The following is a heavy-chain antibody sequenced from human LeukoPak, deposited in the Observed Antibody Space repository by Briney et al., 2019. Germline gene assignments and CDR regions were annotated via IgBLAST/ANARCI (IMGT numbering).Heavy chain of an antibody. D-gene: IGHD3-3*01. CDR2: INPNSGGT. J-gene: IGHJ5*02. Sequence: ASVKVSCKASGYTFTGYYLHWVRQAPAQGLEWMGWINPNSGGTNYAQKFQGRVTMTRDTSISTAYMELSRLRSDDTAVYYCARGQLYYDFWCGPNWFDPWGQGTLVTVSS. CDR3: ARGQLYYDFWCGPNWFDP. V-gene: IGHV1-2*02. CDR1: GYTFTGYY.